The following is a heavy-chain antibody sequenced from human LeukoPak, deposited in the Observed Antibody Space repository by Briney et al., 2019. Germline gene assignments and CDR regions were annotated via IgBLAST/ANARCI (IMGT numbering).Heavy chain of an antibody. J-gene: IGHJ4*02. CDR3: AGKRPVVPNHSDY. CDR2: IKEDGTRT. V-gene: IGHV3-7*01. D-gene: IGHD2-2*01. CDR1: GFDFRSHW. Sequence: GGSLRLSCAASGFDFRSHWMNWVRQAPGKGLEWVANIKEDGTRTYYVESVRGRFIISRDNAMNSLYLQMDSLRVEDTAVYYCAGKRPVVPNHSDYWGQGTLVTVSS.